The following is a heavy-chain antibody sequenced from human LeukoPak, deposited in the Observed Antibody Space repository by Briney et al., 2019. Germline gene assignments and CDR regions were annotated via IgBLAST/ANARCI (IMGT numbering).Heavy chain of an antibody. J-gene: IGHJ4*02. CDR2: IYTSGST. CDR1: GGSISSYY. V-gene: IGHV4-4*09. D-gene: IGHD4-17*01. CDR3: ARGYVYGGYADY. Sequence: SETLSLTCTVSGGSISSYYWSWIRQPPGKGLEWIGYIYTSGSTDYNPSLKSRVTISVDTSKNQFSLKLSSVTAADTAVYYCARGYVYGGYADYWGQGTLVTVSS.